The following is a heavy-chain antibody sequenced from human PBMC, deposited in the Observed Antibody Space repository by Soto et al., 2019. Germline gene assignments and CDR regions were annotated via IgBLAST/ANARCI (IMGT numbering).Heavy chain of an antibody. D-gene: IGHD3-10*01. CDR3: ARDLGDYYGSGSYSFDI. V-gene: IGHV3-48*01. CDR2: ISSSSSTI. CDR1: GFTFSSYS. Sequence: GGSLRLSCAASGFTFSSYSMNWVRQAPGKGLEWVSYISSSSSTIYYADSVKGRFTISRDNAKNSLYLQMNSLRAEDTAVYYCARDLGDYYGSGSYSFDIWGQGTMVTVSS. J-gene: IGHJ3*02.